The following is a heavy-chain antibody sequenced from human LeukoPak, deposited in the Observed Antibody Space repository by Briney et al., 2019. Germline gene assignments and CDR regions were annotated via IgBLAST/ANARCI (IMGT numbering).Heavy chain of an antibody. CDR1: GFTFSSSN. Sequence: GGSLRLSCAASGFTFSSSNMDWVRQAPGKGLEWVSSISRSSIYIYYADSVKGRFTISRDNAENSLSLQMNSLRAEDTAVYYCARDSGDGSGTYYPYGMDVWGQGTTVTVSS. J-gene: IGHJ6*02. CDR3: ARDSGDGSGTYYPYGMDV. CDR2: ISRSSIYI. V-gene: IGHV3-21*01. D-gene: IGHD3-10*01.